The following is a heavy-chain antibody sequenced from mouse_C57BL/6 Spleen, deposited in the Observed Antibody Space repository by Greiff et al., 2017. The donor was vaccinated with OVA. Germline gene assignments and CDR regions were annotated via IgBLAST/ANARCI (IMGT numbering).Heavy chain of an antibody. V-gene: IGHV1-54*01. D-gene: IGHD2-3*01. Sequence: QVQLKQSGAELVRPGTSVKVSCKASGYAFTNYLIEWVKQRPGQGLEWIGVINPGSGGTNYNEKFKGKATLTADKSSSTAYMQLSSLTSEDSAIYFCARYYDGYLYYFDYWGQGTTLTVSS. CDR3: ARYYDGYLYYFDY. CDR2: INPGSGGT. CDR1: GYAFTNYL. J-gene: IGHJ2*01.